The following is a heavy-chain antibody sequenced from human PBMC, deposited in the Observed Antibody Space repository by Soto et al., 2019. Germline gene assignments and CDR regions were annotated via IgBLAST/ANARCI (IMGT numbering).Heavy chain of an antibody. CDR3: AKEYYDSSGYDY. CDR2: IPYDGSNK. Sequence: GGSLRLSCAASGFTFSSYGMHWVRQAPGKGLEWVAVIPYDGSNKYYADSVKGRFTISRDNSKNTLYLQMNSLRAEDTAVYYCAKEYYDSSGYDYWGQVTLVTVSS. J-gene: IGHJ4*02. CDR1: GFTFSSYG. V-gene: IGHV3-30*18. D-gene: IGHD3-22*01.